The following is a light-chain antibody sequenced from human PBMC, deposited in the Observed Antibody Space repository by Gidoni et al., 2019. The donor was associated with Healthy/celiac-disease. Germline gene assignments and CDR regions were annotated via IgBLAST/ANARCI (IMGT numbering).Light chain of an antibody. CDR2: GAS. V-gene: IGKV3-20*01. J-gene: IGKJ4*01. CDR1: QSVSSSY. Sequence: ESVLTQSPGTLSLSPGERATLSCRAGQSVSSSYLAWYQQKPGQAPRRLIYGASSRATGIPDRFSGSGSRTDFTLTISRLEPEDFAVYYCQQYGSSPRTFGGGTKVEIK. CDR3: QQYGSSPRT.